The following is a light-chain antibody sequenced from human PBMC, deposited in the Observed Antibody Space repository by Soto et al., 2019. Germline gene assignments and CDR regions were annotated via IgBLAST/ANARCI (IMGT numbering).Light chain of an antibody. CDR3: QQYGSSGT. Sequence: IFLTQSPGTLSLSQGERATLSCRAGQSVSSSLAWYQHKPGQSPRLLIYGASTRATGIPARLSGSGSGTDFTLTIRRLEPEDFAEYYCQQYGSSGTFGQGTKVDIK. CDR1: QSVSSS. V-gene: IGKV3-20*01. CDR2: GAS. J-gene: IGKJ1*01.